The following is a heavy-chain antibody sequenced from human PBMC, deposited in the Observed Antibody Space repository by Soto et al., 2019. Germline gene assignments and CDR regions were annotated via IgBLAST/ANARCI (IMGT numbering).Heavy chain of an antibody. D-gene: IGHD3-10*01. V-gene: IGHV4-34*01. CDR3: ARSFRDDGSGRYYFDY. J-gene: IGHJ4*02. CDR2: INHSGST. Sequence: QVQLQPWGAGLLKPSETLSLTCAVYGGSFSGYYWSWIPEPPGKGLEWIGEINHSGSTKYNPSLKSRVTISVDTYKNQFSLKLSSVTAADTAVYYCARSFRDDGSGRYYFDYWGQGTLVAVSS. CDR1: GGSFSGYY.